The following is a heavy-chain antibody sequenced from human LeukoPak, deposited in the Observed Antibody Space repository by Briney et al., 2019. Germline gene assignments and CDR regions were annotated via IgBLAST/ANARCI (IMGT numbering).Heavy chain of an antibody. CDR1: GFTFSSYW. CDR2: VKQDGSEK. J-gene: IGHJ5*01. CDR3: AKEGDYPILTYDS. Sequence: GGSLRLSCAASGFTFSSYWMNWLRQAPGKGLEWVANVKQDGSEKYYVDSVKGRSTISRDNAKNSLYLQMNSLRAEDTAVYYCAKEGDYPILTYDSWGQGALVTVSS. V-gene: IGHV3-7*01. D-gene: IGHD2-21*01.